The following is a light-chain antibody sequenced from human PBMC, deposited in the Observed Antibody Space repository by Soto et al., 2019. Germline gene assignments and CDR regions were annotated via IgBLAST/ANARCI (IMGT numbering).Light chain of an antibody. CDR1: HRFSTW. CDR2: KAS. J-gene: IGKJ1*01. CDR3: QQYNSWT. V-gene: IGKV1-5*03. Sequence: IQLTQSPSTLSASVGERVTITCLARHRFSTWLAWYQQKPGKAPKLLIXKASNLESGVPSRFTGSGSGTEFTLTISSLQPDYFATYYCQQYNSWTFGQGTKVDIK.